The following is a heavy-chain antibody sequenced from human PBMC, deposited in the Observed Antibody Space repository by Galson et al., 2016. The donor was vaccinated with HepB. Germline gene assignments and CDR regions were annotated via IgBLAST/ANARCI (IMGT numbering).Heavy chain of an antibody. CDR2: ISNRAGST. D-gene: IGHD6-13*01. Sequence: SLRLSCAASGFNFSSYAMNWVRQAPGKGLEWVSAISNRAGSTYYADSVKGRFTISRDNSKNTVYLQMNSLRAEDTAVYYCASPGGYSSSWYYYYYGMDVWGQGTTVTVSS. CDR3: ASPGGYSSSWYYYYYGMDV. V-gene: IGHV3-23*01. CDR1: GFNFSSYA. J-gene: IGHJ6*02.